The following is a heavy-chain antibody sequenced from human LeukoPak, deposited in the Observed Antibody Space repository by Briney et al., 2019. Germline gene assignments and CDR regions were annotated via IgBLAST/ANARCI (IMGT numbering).Heavy chain of an antibody. CDR2: IRYDGSNK. Sequence: GGSLRLSCAASRFTLSSFGMHWVRQAPGKGLEWVAVIRYDGSNKNYADSVKGRFTISRDNSKNTLYLQINSLRAEDTAVYYCARDRAAAMEYYYMDVWGKGTTVTVSS. V-gene: IGHV3-33*01. CDR3: ARDRAAAMEYYYMDV. CDR1: RFTLSSFG. D-gene: IGHD2-2*01. J-gene: IGHJ6*03.